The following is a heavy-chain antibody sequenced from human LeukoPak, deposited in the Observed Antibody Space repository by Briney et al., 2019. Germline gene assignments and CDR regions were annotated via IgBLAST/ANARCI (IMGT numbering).Heavy chain of an antibody. Sequence: GGSLRLSCAASGFNFINTWMHWVRQAPGKGLVWVARIRNDGSGIIYADSVKGRFTVSRENAKNSLYLQMNSLRATDTAVYYCARGGYSVYFFSGDYWGQGTLVTVSS. J-gene: IGHJ4*02. CDR3: ARGGYSVYFFSGDY. V-gene: IGHV3-74*01. CDR1: GFNFINTW. D-gene: IGHD5/OR15-5a*01. CDR2: IRNDGSGI.